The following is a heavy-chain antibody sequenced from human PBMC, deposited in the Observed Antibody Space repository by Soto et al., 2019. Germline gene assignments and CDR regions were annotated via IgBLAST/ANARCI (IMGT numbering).Heavy chain of an antibody. Sequence: GASVKVSCKASGFGLINYGFTWVRQAPGQGPEWMGWISAYNGNTIYAQNLQGRLTMTRDTSTSTAYMELRSLRSDDTAVYYCARLGVTTSVYYYTMDVWGQGTTVTVSS. J-gene: IGHJ6*02. CDR1: GFGLINYG. CDR3: ARLGVTTSVYYYTMDV. CDR2: ISAYNGNT. V-gene: IGHV1-18*04. D-gene: IGHD4-4*01.